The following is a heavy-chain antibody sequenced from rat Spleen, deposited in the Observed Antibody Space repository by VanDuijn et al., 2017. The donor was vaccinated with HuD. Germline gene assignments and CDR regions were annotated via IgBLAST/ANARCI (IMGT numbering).Heavy chain of an antibody. Sequence: EVQLVESDGGLVQPGRSLKLSCAASGFTFSDYYMAWVRQAPTKGLEWVATFSYDGRSTYYPDSVKGRFTISRDNAKSTLYLQMDSLRSEDTASYYCTRGGYGTWGQGVMVTVSS. D-gene: IGHD1-11*01. CDR1: GFTFSDYY. CDR3: TRGGYGT. CDR2: FSYDGRST. J-gene: IGHJ2*01. V-gene: IGHV5-29*01.